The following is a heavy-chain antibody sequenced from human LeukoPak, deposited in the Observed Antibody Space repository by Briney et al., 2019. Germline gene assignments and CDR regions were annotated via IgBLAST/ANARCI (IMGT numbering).Heavy chain of an antibody. CDR3: TTDLYDYVWGSYRPTGY. J-gene: IGHJ4*02. CDR1: GFTFSNAW. Sequence: PGGSLRLSCAASGFTFSNAWMSWVRQAPGKGLEWVGRIKSKTDGGTTDYAAPVKGRFTISRDDSKNTLYLQMNSLKTEDTAVYYCTTDLYDYVWGSYRPTGYWGQGTLVTVSS. CDR2: IKSKTDGGTT. V-gene: IGHV3-15*01. D-gene: IGHD3-16*02.